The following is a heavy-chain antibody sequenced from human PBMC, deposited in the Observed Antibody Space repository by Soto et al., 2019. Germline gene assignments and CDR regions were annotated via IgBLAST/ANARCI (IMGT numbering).Heavy chain of an antibody. CDR2: RYYCQSA. Sequence: QVQLQESGPGLVKPSETLSLTCAVSGGSISSDCCMWIRQPPRKGLGSVGYRYYCQSASYNPYLNPPVTWRVDTSVNKSTLQLCSMPAADTAVYYGAHRSAGVVPEYWGQGTLVTVSS. J-gene: IGHJ4*02. CDR1: GGSISSDC. D-gene: IGHD3-22*01. V-gene: IGHV4-59*12. CDR3: AHRSAGVVPEY.